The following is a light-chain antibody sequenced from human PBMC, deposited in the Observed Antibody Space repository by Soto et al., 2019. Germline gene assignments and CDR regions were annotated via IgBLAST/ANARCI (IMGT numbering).Light chain of an antibody. Sequence: DIQITPSPSTLSVSVGARVTITCRASQSISSWLAWYQQKPGEAPKLLIYKASTLKSGVPSRFSGSGSGTDFTLTISSLEPEDFAVYYCHQRKSWPRTFGQGTKVDIK. J-gene: IGKJ1*01. CDR1: QSISSW. CDR2: KAS. V-gene: IGKV1-5*03. CDR3: HQRKSWPRT.